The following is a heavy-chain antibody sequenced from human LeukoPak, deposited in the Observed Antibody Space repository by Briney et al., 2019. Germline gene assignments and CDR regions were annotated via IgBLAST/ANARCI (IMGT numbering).Heavy chain of an antibody. V-gene: IGHV4-59*08. CDR1: NGAINSYD. Sequence: SENLSLTCTISNGAINSYDWSWIRQSPGKGLEWIGNIYYSGRTDYNPSLKSRVTMSLDMSKNQFSLKLNSVTAADTAVYYCAGSASCYKCNWFDPWGQGTLVTVSS. CDR3: AGSASCYKCNWFDP. CDR2: IYYSGRT. D-gene: IGHD2-2*02. J-gene: IGHJ5*02.